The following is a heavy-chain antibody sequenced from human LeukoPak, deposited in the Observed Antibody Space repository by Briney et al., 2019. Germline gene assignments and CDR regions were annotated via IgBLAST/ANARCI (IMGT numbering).Heavy chain of an antibody. CDR3: AIHYLSDGILSTFDP. J-gene: IGHJ5*02. V-gene: IGHV4-39*01. CDR1: GGSISSSPYY. CDR2: IYYRGST. Sequence: SETLSLTCTASGGSISSSPYYWGWIRQPPGKGLEWIGTIYYRGSTYSNPSLNSRVTISLDTSKNQFSLRLRSVTAADTALYYCAIHYLSDGILSTFDPWGQGTLVTVSS. D-gene: IGHD2-2*01.